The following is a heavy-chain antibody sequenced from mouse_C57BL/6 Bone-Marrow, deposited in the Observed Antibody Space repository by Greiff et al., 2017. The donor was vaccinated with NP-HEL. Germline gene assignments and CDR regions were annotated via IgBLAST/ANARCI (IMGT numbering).Heavy chain of an antibody. V-gene: IGHV1-42*01. J-gene: IGHJ3*01. CDR3: ARRGYDGYYFCAY. CDR1: GYSFTGYY. CDR2: INPSTGGT. Sequence: VQLQQSGPELVKPGASVKISCKASGYSFTGYYMNWVKQSPEKSLEWIGEINPSTGGTTYNQKFKAKATLTVDKSSSTAYMQLKSLTSEDSAVYYCARRGYDGYYFCAYWGQGTLVTVSA. D-gene: IGHD2-3*01.